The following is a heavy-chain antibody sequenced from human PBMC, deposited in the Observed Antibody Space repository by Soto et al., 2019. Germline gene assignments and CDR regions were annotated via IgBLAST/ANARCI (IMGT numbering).Heavy chain of an antibody. D-gene: IGHD3-22*01. J-gene: IGHJ4*02. CDR3: ARAPPYYYDSSGYHFDC. CDR2: IYYSGST. Sequence: SETLSLTCTVSGGSISSYYWSWIRQPPGKGLEWIGYIYYSGSTNYNPSLKSRVTISVDTSKNQFSLKLSSVTAADTAVYYCARAPPYYYDSSGYHFDCWGQGTLVTVSS. CDR1: GGSISSYY. V-gene: IGHV4-59*01.